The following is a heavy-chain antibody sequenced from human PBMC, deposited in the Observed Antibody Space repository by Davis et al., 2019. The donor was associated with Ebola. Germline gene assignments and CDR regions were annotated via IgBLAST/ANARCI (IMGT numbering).Heavy chain of an antibody. CDR1: GFTFSNAW. V-gene: IGHV3-15*07. Sequence: PGGSLRLSCAASGFTFSNAWMNWVRQAPGKGLEWVGRIKSKTDGGTTDYAAPVKGRFTISRDDSKNTLYLQMNSLKTEDTAVYYCTTGSDSSSWYWVGMDVWGQGTTVTVSS. D-gene: IGHD6-13*01. CDR3: TTGSDSSSWYWVGMDV. J-gene: IGHJ6*02. CDR2: IKSKTDGGTT.